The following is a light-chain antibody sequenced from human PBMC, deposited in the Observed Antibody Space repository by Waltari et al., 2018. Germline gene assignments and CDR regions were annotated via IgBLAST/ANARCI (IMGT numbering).Light chain of an antibody. V-gene: IGKV1-33*01. Sequence: DIQMTQSPSSLSASVGDRVTITCQASQDIRKYLNWYQQKPGKAPKLLIYDASNLETGAPSRFSGSGFGTDFTFTISSLQPEDIATYYCQHFANLPFTFGPGTKVDIK. CDR1: QDIRKY. CDR2: DAS. CDR3: QHFANLPFT. J-gene: IGKJ3*01.